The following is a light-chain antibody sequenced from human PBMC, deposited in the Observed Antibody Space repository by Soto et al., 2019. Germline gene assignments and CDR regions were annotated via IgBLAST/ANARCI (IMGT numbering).Light chain of an antibody. CDR2: GAS. V-gene: IGKV3-20*01. CDR1: QSVNSIY. Sequence: EIVLTQSPGTLSLSPGERATLSCRASQSVNSIYLAWYQQKPGQAPRLLIYGASSRETGIPDTFSGSGSGTDLTLTISRLEPEDFAVYYCQQYDSSPYTFGQGTKLEIK. CDR3: QQYDSSPYT. J-gene: IGKJ2*01.